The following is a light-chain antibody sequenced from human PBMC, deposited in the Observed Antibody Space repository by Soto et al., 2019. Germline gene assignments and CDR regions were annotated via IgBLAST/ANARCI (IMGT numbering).Light chain of an antibody. V-gene: IGLV2-14*03. CDR3: SSYTSSSTPYV. Sequence: QSALTQPASVSGSPGQSITISCTGTSSDIGGYNYVSWYQHHPGKAPKLMIYDVSDRPSGVSDRFSGSKSGNTASLTISGLQAEHEADYYCSSYTSSSTPYVFGTGTKITVL. CDR1: SSDIGGYNY. CDR2: DVS. J-gene: IGLJ1*01.